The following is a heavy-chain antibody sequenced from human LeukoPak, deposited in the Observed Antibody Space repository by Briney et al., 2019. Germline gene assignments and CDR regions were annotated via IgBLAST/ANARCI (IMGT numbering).Heavy chain of an antibody. CDR3: ARHAVNKGSSSLIDY. CDR2: IPYNGNT. Sequence: TSSETLSLTCTASSGSITTYYWSWFRQPPGKGLEWIAYIPYNGNTKYNPPLKSRVAISIDTSKNQVSLNLRSVTATDTAVYYCARHAVNKGSSSLIDYWGQGTLVTVSS. V-gene: IGHV4-59*08. D-gene: IGHD6-6*01. J-gene: IGHJ4*02. CDR1: SGSITTYY.